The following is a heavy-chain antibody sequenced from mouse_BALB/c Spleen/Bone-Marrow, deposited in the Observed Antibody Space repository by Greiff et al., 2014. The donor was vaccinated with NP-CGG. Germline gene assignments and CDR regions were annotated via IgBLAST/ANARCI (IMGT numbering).Heavy chain of an antibody. CDR1: GYTFSSYW. D-gene: IGHD1-1*01. Sequence: LEESGAELMKPGASVKISCKATGYTFSSYWIEWVKQRPGHGLEWIGEILPGSGSTNYNEKFKGKATFTADTSSNTAYMQLSSLTSEDPAVYYCAREDGLWYFDVWGAGTTVTVSS. V-gene: IGHV1-9*01. J-gene: IGHJ1*01. CDR3: AREDGLWYFDV. CDR2: ILPGSGST.